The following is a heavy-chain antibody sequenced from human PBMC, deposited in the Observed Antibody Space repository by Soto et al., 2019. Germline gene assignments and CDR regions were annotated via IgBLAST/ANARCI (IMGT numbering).Heavy chain of an antibody. CDR2: IYYTGST. J-gene: IGHJ4*02. Sequence: SETLSLTCTVSGGSLSSGDHFWTWIRQHPGKVLEWIGNIYYTGSTYYSPSLSSRVTISVDTSKNQFSLRLSSVTAADTAVYYCAASWSLGTFFDYWGQGTLVTVSS. CDR3: AASWSLGTFFDY. V-gene: IGHV4-31*03. D-gene: IGHD2-21*02. CDR1: GGSLSSGDHF.